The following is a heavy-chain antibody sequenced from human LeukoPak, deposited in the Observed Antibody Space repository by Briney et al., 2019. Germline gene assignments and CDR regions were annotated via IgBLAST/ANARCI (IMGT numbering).Heavy chain of an antibody. CDR1: GFTFSSYE. Sequence: GSLRLSCAASGFTFSSYEMNWVRQAPGKGLEWVSYISSSGSTIYYADSVKGRFTISRDNAKNSLYLQMNSLRAEDTAVYYCARDDSSSDFDYWGQGTLVTVSS. J-gene: IGHJ4*02. D-gene: IGHD6-13*01. CDR2: ISSSGSTI. CDR3: ARDDSSSDFDY. V-gene: IGHV3-48*03.